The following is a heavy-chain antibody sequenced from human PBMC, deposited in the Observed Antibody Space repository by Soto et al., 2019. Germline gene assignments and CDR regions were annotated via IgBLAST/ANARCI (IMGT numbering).Heavy chain of an antibody. J-gene: IGHJ5*02. CDR2: IYHSGST. V-gene: IGHV4-4*02. D-gene: IGHD6-19*01. Sequence: SETLSLTFAVSGGSISSSNWWSWVRQPPGKGLEWIGEIYHSGSTNYNPSLKSRVTISVDKSKNQFSLKLSSVTAADTAVYYCASGEPCRASGWYRVFDPWGQGTLVT. CDR3: ASGEPCRASGWYRVFDP. CDR1: GGSISSSNW.